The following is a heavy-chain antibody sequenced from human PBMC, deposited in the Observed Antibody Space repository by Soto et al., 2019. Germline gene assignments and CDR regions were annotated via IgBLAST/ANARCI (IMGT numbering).Heavy chain of an antibody. CDR1: GFTFSSYA. J-gene: IGHJ4*02. Sequence: QVQLVESGGGVVQPGRSLRLSCAASGFTFSSYAMHWVRKAPGKGLEWVAVISYDGSNKYYADSVKGRFTISRDNSKNTLYLQMNSLRAEDTAVYYCARAGTTAGYFDYWGQGTLVTVSS. CDR2: ISYDGSNK. CDR3: ARAGTTAGYFDY. D-gene: IGHD1-1*01. V-gene: IGHV3-30-3*01.